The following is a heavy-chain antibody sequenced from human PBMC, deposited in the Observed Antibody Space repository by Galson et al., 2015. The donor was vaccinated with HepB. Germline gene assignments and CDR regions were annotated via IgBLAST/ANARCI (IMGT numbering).Heavy chain of an antibody. CDR1: EFTFSSYH. V-gene: IGHV3-21*01. J-gene: IGHJ4*02. Sequence: SLRLSCAASEFTFSSYHMNWVRQAPGKGLEWVSSISRSGDDVYYADSVKGRFTISRDNAKNSLYLQINSLRAEDTAVYYCAREVGDSGSLDYWGQGTLVTVSS. CDR2: ISRSGDDV. CDR3: AREVGDSGSLDY. D-gene: IGHD1-26*01.